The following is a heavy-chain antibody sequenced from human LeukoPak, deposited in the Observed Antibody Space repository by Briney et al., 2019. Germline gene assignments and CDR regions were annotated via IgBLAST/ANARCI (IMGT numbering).Heavy chain of an antibody. Sequence: PGGSLRLSCAASGFTFSSYGMHWVRQAPGKGLEWVAVISNDGSNKFYADSVKGRFTISRDNSKNTLFLQMNSLRAEDTAVYYCAKGLLTGGSGSTRPHEFDYWGQGTLVTVSS. CDR2: ISNDGSNK. CDR3: AKGLLTGGSGSTRPHEFDY. CDR1: GFTFSSYG. J-gene: IGHJ4*02. V-gene: IGHV3-30*18. D-gene: IGHD1-26*01.